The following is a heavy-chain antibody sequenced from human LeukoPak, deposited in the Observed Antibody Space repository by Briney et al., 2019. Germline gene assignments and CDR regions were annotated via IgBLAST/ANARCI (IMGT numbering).Heavy chain of an antibody. D-gene: IGHD2-8*02. CDR1: GFTFSSYA. Sequence: PGGSLRLSCAASGFTFSSYAMSWVRQAPGKGLEWVSAISGSGGSTYYADSVKGRFTIPRDNSKNTLYLQMNSLRAEDTAVYYCAKDLVLVGGYYFDYWGQGTLVTVSS. CDR2: ISGSGGST. V-gene: IGHV3-23*01. CDR3: AKDLVLVGGYYFDY. J-gene: IGHJ4*02.